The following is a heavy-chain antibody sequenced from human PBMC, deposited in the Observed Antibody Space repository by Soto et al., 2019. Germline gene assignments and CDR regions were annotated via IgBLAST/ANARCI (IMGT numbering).Heavy chain of an antibody. CDR1: GGSFKSYT. D-gene: IGHD3-10*01. V-gene: IGHV1-69*02. Sequence: SVKVSCEACGGSFKSYTISWVRQAHGQGLEWMGRIIPILGIANYAQKFQGRVTITADKSTSTAYMELSSVRSEDTAVYYCSASPFEPHFNCFDPWGKGTPVTVSS. CDR3: SASPFEPHFNCFDP. CDR2: IIPILGIA. J-gene: IGHJ5*02.